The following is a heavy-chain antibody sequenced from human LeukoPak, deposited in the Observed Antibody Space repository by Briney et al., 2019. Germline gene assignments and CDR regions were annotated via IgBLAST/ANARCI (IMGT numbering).Heavy chain of an antibody. V-gene: IGHV3-15*01. CDR2: IKSKTDGGTS. J-gene: IGHJ4*02. CDR3: TTDFRVLIVGATGLRKPIDY. CDR1: GFTFSNAW. D-gene: IGHD1-26*01. Sequence: GGSLRLSCAASGFTFSNAWTSWVRQAPGKGLEWVGRIKSKTDGGTSDYAAPVKGRFTISRDDSKNTLYLQMNSLKTEDTAVYYCTTDFRVLIVGATGLRKPIDYWGQGTLITVSS.